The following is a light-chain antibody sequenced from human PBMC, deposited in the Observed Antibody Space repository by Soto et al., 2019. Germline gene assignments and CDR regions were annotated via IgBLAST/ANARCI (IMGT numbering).Light chain of an antibody. J-gene: IGKJ2*01. CDR3: QQYGNSVPFT. CDR2: GTS. CDR1: QRVSSSY. Sequence: EIVLTQSPGTLSLSPGERATLSCRASQRVSSSYLAWYQQKPGQTPRLLIYGTSSRATGIPDRFSGSGSGTEFTLTISRLEPEDFAMYYCQQYGNSVPFTFGPGTKLEIK. V-gene: IGKV3-20*01.